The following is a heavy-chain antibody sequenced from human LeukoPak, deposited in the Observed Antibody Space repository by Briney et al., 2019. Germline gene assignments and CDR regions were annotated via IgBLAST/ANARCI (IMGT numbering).Heavy chain of an antibody. CDR3: ARGSSGYSYGFDY. J-gene: IGHJ4*02. CDR2: IYPGDSDT. CDR1: GYSFISYW. Sequence: GESLKISCKGSGYSFISYWIGWVRQMPGKGLEWMGIIYPGDSDTRYSPSFQGQVTISADKSIRNAYLQWSSLKASDTAMYYCARGSSGYSYGFDYWGQGTLVTVSS. D-gene: IGHD5-18*01. V-gene: IGHV5-51*01.